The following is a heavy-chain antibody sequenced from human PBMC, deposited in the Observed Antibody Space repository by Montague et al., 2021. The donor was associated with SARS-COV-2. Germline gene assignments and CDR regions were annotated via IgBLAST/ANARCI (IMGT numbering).Heavy chain of an antibody. D-gene: IGHD2-8*01. V-gene: IGHV4-59*01. Sequence: SETRSLTCSLSGSSITRVFYSWVRQPRGKGLEWIGHLHQSGSTNXNASLKSRLTMSPDTSKNQFSLQLSSVTAADTAVYYCARLYLGFNGKMYFFDAWGQGILVTVSS. CDR3: ARLYLGFNGKMYFFDA. J-gene: IGHJ4*02. CDR2: LHQSGST. CDR1: GSSITRVF.